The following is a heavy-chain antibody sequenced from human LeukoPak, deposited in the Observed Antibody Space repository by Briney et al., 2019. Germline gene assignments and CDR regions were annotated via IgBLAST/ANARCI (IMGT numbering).Heavy chain of an antibody. V-gene: IGHV3-15*01. D-gene: IGHD3-16*02. Sequence: GGSLRLSCSASGFPFANTWMTWVRQAPGKGLEWVGRIKSKHDGATTDYVAPVKGRFTISRDDSKNTLYLQMTSLNAEDSAVYFCATVIFVYSAFDIWGQGTVVTVSS. CDR1: GFPFANTW. CDR3: ATVIFVYSAFDI. J-gene: IGHJ3*02. CDR2: IKSKHDGATT.